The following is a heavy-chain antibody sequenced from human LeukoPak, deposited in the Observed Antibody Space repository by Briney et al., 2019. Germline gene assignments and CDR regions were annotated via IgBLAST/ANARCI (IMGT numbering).Heavy chain of an antibody. CDR2: TYYRGSA. Sequence: GSLRLSCAASGFTFSGYDMSWVRQAPGKGLEWIGSTYYRGSAYYNPSLKSRVTISVDTSKNQFSLKLTSVTASDTAIYYCARHPYGLGRNWFDPWGQGTLVTVSS. CDR3: ARHPYGLGRNWFDP. J-gene: IGHJ5*02. CDR1: GFTFSGYD. V-gene: IGHV4-39*01. D-gene: IGHD3-10*01.